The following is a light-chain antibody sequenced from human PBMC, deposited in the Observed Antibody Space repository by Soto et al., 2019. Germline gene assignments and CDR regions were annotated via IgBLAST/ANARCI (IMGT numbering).Light chain of an antibody. CDR3: QQYYTTLT. J-gene: IGKJ4*01. V-gene: IGKV4-1*01. CDR2: WAS. Sequence: DIVMTQSPDSLAVSLGERATINCKSSPSVLLTSNTKHYLAWYQQKPGQPHKVLISWASTRESGVPDRFSGSGSGTDFTLTITSLQAEDVAVYYCQQYYTTLTFGGGTKVEIK. CDR1: PSVLLTSNTKHY.